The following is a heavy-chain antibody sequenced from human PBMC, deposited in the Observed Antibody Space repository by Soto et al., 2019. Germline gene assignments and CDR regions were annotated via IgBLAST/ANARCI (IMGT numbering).Heavy chain of an antibody. CDR1: GFTFTSSA. Sequence: ASVKVSCKASGFTFTSSAVQWVRQARGQRLEWIGWIVVGSGNTNYAQKFQERVTITRDMSTSTAYMELSSLRSEDTAVYYCAAGRHYDFWSGYYGGDYYGMEVWGQGTTVTVSS. D-gene: IGHD3-3*01. CDR2: IVVGSGNT. CDR3: AAGRHYDFWSGYYGGDYYGMEV. V-gene: IGHV1-58*01. J-gene: IGHJ6*02.